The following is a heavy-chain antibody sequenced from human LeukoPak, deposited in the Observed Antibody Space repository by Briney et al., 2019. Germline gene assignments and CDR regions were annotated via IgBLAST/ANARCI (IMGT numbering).Heavy chain of an antibody. D-gene: IGHD5-24*01. CDR1: EFTFSKYG. CDR3: ARVFIDGYNFGDAFDI. Sequence: GGSLRLSCATSEFTFSKYGMHWVRQAPGKGLEWVVNIKQDGSEKYYVDSGKGRFTISRDNAKNSLYLQMNSLRAEDTAMYYCARVFIDGYNFGDAFDIWGQGTMVTVSS. V-gene: IGHV3-7*01. CDR2: IKQDGSEK. J-gene: IGHJ3*02.